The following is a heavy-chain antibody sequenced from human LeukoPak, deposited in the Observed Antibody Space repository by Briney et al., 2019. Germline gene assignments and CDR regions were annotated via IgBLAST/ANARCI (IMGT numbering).Heavy chain of an antibody. Sequence: HAGVSVRLSCTAWGFTYNIYRMLCLPHAPGKAVVGVSAIRCTGGSTFHGVPVRGRFTIYREISKNTLYLHFHSLRAEDTPVYYCAKVRSMIVVVRDVFDIWGEETMVTVS. D-gene: IGHD3-22*01. CDR3: AKVRSMIVVVRDVFDI. CDR2: IRCTGGST. CDR1: GFTYNIYR. V-gene: IGHV3-23*01. J-gene: IGHJ3*02.